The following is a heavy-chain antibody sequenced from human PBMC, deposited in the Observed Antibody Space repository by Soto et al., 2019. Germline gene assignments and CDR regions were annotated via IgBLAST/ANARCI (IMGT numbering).Heavy chain of an antibody. D-gene: IGHD4-17*01. V-gene: IGHV4-59*08. Sequence: QVQLQESGPGLVKPSETLSLTCTVSGGSISSYYWSWIRQPPGKGLEWIEYIYYSGSTNYNPSLKSRVTISVDTSKNQFSLKLSSVTAADTAVYYCARRYGDAFDIWGQGTMVTVSS. CDR3: ARRYGDAFDI. CDR2: IYYSGST. J-gene: IGHJ3*02. CDR1: GGSISSYY.